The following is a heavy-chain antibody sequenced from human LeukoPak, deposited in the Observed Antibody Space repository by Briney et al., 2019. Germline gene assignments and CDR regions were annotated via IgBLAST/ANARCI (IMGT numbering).Heavy chain of an antibody. Sequence: GGSLRLSCAASGLTVSSNYMSRVRQAPGKGLEWVSLIYAGGSTYYADAVKGRFTISRHNSKNTLHLQMNSLRVEDTAVYYCATAGSSELLWDYAMDVWGQGTTVTVSS. CDR2: IYAGGST. CDR3: ATAGSSELLWDYAMDV. V-gene: IGHV3-53*04. D-gene: IGHD3-10*01. J-gene: IGHJ6*02. CDR1: GLTVSSNY.